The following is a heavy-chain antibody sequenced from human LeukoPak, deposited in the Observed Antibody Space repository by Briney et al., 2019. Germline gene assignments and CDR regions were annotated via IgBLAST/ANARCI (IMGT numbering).Heavy chain of an antibody. Sequence: GGSLRLSCSASGFIFSPYAMHWVRQAPGKGLEYVSSISSEGKTTYYADSVKGRFTISRDNSKNTLYLQMSSLRPEDTAVYYCVKDRWVDHWGQGTLVTVTS. V-gene: IGHV3-64D*06. CDR2: ISSEGKTT. CDR3: VKDRWVDH. J-gene: IGHJ4*02. D-gene: IGHD6-13*01. CDR1: GFIFSPYA.